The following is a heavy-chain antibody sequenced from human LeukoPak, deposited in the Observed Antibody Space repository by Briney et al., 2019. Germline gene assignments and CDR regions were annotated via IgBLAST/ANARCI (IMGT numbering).Heavy chain of an antibody. J-gene: IGHJ4*02. CDR2: LHADSGMT. D-gene: IGHD2-2*01. CDR3: VKDFLHGPHIEPVGSVGPFDY. CDR1: GFTFSTYS. V-gene: IGHV3-23*01. Sequence: PGGSLRLSCAASGFTFSTYSMNWVRQAPGKGLEWVSGLHADSGMTYYADSVKGRFTISRDNSKNTLYFQMNNLRAEDTALYYCVKDFLHGPHIEPVGSVGPFDYWGQGTLVTVSS.